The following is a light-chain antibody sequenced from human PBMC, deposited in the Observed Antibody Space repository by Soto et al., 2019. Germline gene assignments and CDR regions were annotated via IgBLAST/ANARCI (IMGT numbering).Light chain of an antibody. J-gene: IGLJ1*01. Sequence: QSVLTQPRSVSGSPGQSVTISCTGTSSDVGGYNYVSWYQQHPGKAPKLMIYDVSKRPSGVPDRFSGSKSGNTASLTISGLQAEDEADYYCCSYSGSYTYVFVTGTKVPVL. CDR2: DVS. CDR1: SSDVGGYNY. V-gene: IGLV2-11*01. CDR3: CSYSGSYTYV.